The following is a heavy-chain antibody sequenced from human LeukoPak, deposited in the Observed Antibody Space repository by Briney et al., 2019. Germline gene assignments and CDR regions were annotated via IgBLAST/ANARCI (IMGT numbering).Heavy chain of an antibody. CDR3: ARAHPTAAPFDY. J-gene: IGHJ4*02. D-gene: IGHD6-13*01. CDR2: TSSSSSYI. CDR1: GFTFSSYS. Sequence: GGSLRLSCAASGFTFSSYSMNWVRQAPGKGLEWVSSTSSSSSYIYYADSVKGRFTISRDNAKNSLYLQMNSLRAEDTAVYYCARAHPTAAPFDYWGQGTLVTVSS. V-gene: IGHV3-21*01.